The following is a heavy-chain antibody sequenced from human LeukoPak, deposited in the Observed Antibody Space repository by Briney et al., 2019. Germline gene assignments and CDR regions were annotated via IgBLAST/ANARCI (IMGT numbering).Heavy chain of an antibody. CDR3: ARDSPLSEVVQAASGSDC. CDR2: ISSSSSHI. Sequence: GSLRLSCAASGFTFSSYSMSWVRQAPGKGLEWVSSISSSSSHIYYADSMKGRFTISRDNAKNSLYLQMNSLRAEDAAVYYCARDSPLSEVVQAASGSDCWGQGTLVTVSS. V-gene: IGHV3-21*01. CDR1: GFTFSSYS. D-gene: IGHD2-2*01. J-gene: IGHJ4*02.